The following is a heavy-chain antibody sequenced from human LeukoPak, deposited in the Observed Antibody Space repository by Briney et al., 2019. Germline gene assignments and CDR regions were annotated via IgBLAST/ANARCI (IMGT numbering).Heavy chain of an antibody. D-gene: IGHD2-2*01. J-gene: IGHJ5*02. CDR2: ISGDGGST. CDR1: GFTFDDYA. Sequence: GGSLRLSCAASGFTFDDYAMHWVRQAPGKGLEWVSLISGDGGSTYYADSVKGRFTISRDNSKNSLYLQMNSLRAEDTAVYYCARDRGYCSSTSCYDNHWGQGTLVTVSS. CDR3: ARDRGYCSSTSCYDNH. V-gene: IGHV3-43*02.